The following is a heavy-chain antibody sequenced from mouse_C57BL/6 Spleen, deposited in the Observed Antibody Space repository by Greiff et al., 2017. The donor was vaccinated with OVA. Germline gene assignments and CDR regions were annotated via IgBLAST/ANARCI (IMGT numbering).Heavy chain of an antibody. CDR2: IYPRSGNT. Sequence: VQLQQSGAELARPGASVKLSCKASGYTFTSYGISWVKQRNGQGLEWIGEIYPRSGNTYYNEKFKGKATLTAAKSSSPAYLELLSLSSADSAVYFCARCDYDRGGAIAYWGQGTSVTVSS. J-gene: IGHJ4*01. D-gene: IGHD2-4*01. V-gene: IGHV1-81*01. CDR3: ARCDYDRGGAIAY. CDR1: GYTFTSYG.